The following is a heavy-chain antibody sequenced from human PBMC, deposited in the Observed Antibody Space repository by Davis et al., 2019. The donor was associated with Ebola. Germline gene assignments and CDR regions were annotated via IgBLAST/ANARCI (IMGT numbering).Heavy chain of an antibody. J-gene: IGHJ4*02. D-gene: IGHD3-10*01. CDR2: ISYDGSNK. Sequence: PGGSLRLSCAASGFTFSSYGMHWVRQAPGKGLEWVAVISYDGSNKYYADSVKGRFTISRDNSKNTLYLQMNSLRAEDTAVYYCAKEYYGSGHFDYWGQGTLVTVSS. CDR3: AKEYYGSGHFDY. V-gene: IGHV3-30*18. CDR1: GFTFSSYG.